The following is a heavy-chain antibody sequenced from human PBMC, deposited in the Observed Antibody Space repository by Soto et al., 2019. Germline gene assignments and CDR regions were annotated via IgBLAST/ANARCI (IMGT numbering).Heavy chain of an antibody. CDR2: VHPNSGGT. CDR3: AKELQRGMDV. D-gene: IGHD4-4*01. Sequence: QVHLVQSGAEVKQPGASAEVSCKASGYTFSVYHMHWVRQAPGQGLEWMGWVHPNSGGTNYAQSFEGRVTMTRDTSINTAYMELSRLTSDDPAVYYCAKELQRGMDVWGQGTTVTVSS. V-gene: IGHV1-2*02. CDR1: GYTFSVYH. J-gene: IGHJ6*02.